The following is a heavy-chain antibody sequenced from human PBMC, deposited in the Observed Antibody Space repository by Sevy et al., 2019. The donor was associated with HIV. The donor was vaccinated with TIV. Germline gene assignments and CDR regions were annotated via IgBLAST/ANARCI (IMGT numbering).Heavy chain of an antibody. V-gene: IGHV3-11*01. Sequence: GGSLRLSCAASGFTFTDYYMSWIRQAPGKGLEWLSYISSSGDTIQYADSEKGRFTISRDNAKNSLSLQMNSLRAEDTAVYYCARESRTRFTDCWGQGTLVTVSS. CDR2: ISSSGDTI. J-gene: IGHJ4*02. CDR1: GFTFTDYY. CDR3: ARESRTRFTDC. D-gene: IGHD2-2*01.